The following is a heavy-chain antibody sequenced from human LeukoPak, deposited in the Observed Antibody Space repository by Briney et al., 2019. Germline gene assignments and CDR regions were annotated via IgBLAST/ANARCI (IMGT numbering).Heavy chain of an antibody. CDR1: GFTFSRYG. D-gene: IGHD4/OR15-4a*01. J-gene: IGHJ3*02. CDR2: IWYDGSKK. V-gene: IGHV3-33*01. CDR3: ARRQGAAFDI. Sequence: GRSLRLSCAASGFTFSRYGMHWVRRAPGKRLEWVAVIWYDGSKKYYGDSVKDRVTISRDNSENTLYLQMNSVRSEDTAVYYCARRQGAAFDIWGQGTMVTVSS.